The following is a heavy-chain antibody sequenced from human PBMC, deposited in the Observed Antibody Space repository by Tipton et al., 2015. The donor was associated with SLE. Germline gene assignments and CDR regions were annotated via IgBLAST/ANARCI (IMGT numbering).Heavy chain of an antibody. D-gene: IGHD6-13*01. CDR2: IWYDGSNK. CDR3: ARDDSSSGKGY. V-gene: IGHV3-30*19. CDR1: GFTFSSYG. Sequence: SLRLSCAASGFTFSSYGMHWVRQAPGKGLEWVAVIWYDGSNKYYADSVKGRFTISRDNSKNTLYLQMNSLRAEDTAVYYCARDDSSSGKGYWGQGTLVTVSS. J-gene: IGHJ4*02.